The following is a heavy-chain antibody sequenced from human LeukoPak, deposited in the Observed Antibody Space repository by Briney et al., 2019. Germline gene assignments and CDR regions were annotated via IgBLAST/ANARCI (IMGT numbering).Heavy chain of an antibody. J-gene: IGHJ4*02. V-gene: IGHV3-11*04. CDR3: ARFGEVVVAAXXXGADY. CDR1: GFTFSDYY. D-gene: IGHD2-15*01. Sequence: GSLRLSCAASGFTFSDYYMSWIRQAPGKGLEWVSYISSSGSTIYYADSVKGRFTISRDNAKNSLYLQMNSLRAEDTAVYYCARFGEVVVAAXXXGADYWGQGTLVTVSS. CDR2: ISSSGSTI.